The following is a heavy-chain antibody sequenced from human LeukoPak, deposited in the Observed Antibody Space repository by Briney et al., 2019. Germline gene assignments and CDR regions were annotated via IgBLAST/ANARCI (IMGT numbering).Heavy chain of an antibody. J-gene: IGHJ4*02. CDR2: IKQDGSEK. Sequence: GGSLRLSCAASGFAFSNYWMSWVRQAPGKGLEWVANIKQDGSEKYYVDSVKGRFTISRDNAKNSLYLQMNSLRAEDTAVYYCARDQGGGSYDYWGQGTLVTVSS. V-gene: IGHV3-7*01. D-gene: IGHD3-10*01. CDR1: GFAFSNYW. CDR3: ARDQGGGSYDY.